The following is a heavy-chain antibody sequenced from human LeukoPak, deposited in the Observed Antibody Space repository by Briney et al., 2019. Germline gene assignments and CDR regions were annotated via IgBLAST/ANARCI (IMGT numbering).Heavy chain of an antibody. CDR1: GFTFSSYS. CDR3: AGDAFDI. Sequence: PGGSVRFYCAASGFTFSSYSVNWVRQAPGKGLEWVSSISSSRSYIYYADSVKGRFTISRDNAKNSLYLQMNSLRAEDMAVYYCAGDAFDIWGLGKIVSVSS. V-gene: IGHV3-21*01. J-gene: IGHJ3*02. CDR2: ISSSRSYI.